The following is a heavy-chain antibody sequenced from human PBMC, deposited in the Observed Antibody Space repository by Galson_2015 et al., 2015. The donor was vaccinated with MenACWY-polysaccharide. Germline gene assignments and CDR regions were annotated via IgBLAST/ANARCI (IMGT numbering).Heavy chain of an antibody. CDR3: GRYGYYGGLEI. D-gene: IGHD2-15*01. V-gene: IGHV3-7*01. CDR2: INEDGSGK. CDR1: GFTFRSYW. Sequence: SLRLSCAASGFTFRSYWMGRVRQAPGKGLEWVANINEDGSGKYYVDSAEGRFTIFRDSAKNAVFLQMNSLRAGDTAVYYCGRYGYYGGLEIWGQGTMVTVSA. J-gene: IGHJ3*02.